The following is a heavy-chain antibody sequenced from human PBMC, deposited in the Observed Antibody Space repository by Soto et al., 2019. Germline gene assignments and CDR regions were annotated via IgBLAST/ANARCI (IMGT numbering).Heavy chain of an antibody. Sequence: QVQLVESGGGVVQPGRSLRLSCAASGFSFTSYALHWVRQAPGKGLEGLAVVSNDGITTFYTNSVKGRFTISRDNSENTVYLQINSLSVDDTAVYHCARSHTSSSGEALDYWGQGTLVTVSS. CDR1: GFSFTSYA. V-gene: IGHV3-30-3*01. CDR3: ARSHTSSSGEALDY. D-gene: IGHD6-6*01. J-gene: IGHJ4*02. CDR2: VSNDGITT.